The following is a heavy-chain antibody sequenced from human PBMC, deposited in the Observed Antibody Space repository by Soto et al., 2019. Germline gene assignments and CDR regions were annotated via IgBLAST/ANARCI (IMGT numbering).Heavy chain of an antibody. V-gene: IGHV3-23*01. CDR3: AKAFRYFDWLVRPWNAMDV. D-gene: IGHD3-9*01. CDR1: GFTSSSYA. J-gene: IGHJ6*02. CDR2: ISGSGSNT. Sequence: LRLSCAASGFTSSSYAMSWVRQAPGKGLEWVSAISGSGSNTYYADSVKGRFTISRDNSKNTLFLQMNSLRAEDTAVYYCAKAFRYFDWLVRPWNAMDVWGQGTTVTVSS.